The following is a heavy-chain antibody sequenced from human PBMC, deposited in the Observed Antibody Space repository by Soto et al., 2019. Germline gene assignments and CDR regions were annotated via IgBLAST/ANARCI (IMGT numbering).Heavy chain of an antibody. CDR3: ANRVLRTVFGLVTTTAIYFDF. CDR1: GFSLTTSVVG. D-gene: IGHD3-3*01. V-gene: IGHV2-5*02. J-gene: IGHJ4*02. CDR2: SYWDDDK. Sequence: QITLNESGPTQVKPRQTLTLTCTFSGFSLTTSVVGVGWIRQSPGKAPEWLALSYWDDDKRYSPSLKSRLTITKDNSKNQVVLTMAYLDPADTATYYWANRVLRTVFGLVTTTAIYFDFWGQGTPVAVSS.